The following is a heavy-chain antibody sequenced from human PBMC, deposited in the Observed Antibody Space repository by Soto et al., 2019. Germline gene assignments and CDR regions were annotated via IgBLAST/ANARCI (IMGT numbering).Heavy chain of an antibody. CDR3: ARGGTTSTGIPYYYYGMDV. J-gene: IGHJ6*02. CDR2: IWYDGSNK. CDR1: GFTFSSYG. Sequence: PGGSLRLSCAASGFTFSSYGMHWVRQAPGKGLEWVAVIWYDGSNKYYADSVKGRFTISRDNSKNTLYLQMNSLRAEDTAVYYCARGGTTSTGIPYYYYGMDVWGHGTTVTVSS. D-gene: IGHD4-17*01. V-gene: IGHV3-33*01.